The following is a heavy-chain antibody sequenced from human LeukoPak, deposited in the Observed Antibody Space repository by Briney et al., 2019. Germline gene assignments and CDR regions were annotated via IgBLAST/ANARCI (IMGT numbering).Heavy chain of an antibody. D-gene: IGHD3-22*01. V-gene: IGHV1-69*05. CDR1: GGTFSSYA. Sequence: ASVKVSCKASGGTFSSYAISWVRQAPGQGLEWMGRIIPIFGTANYAQKFQGRVTITTDESTSTAYMELSSLRSEDTAVYYCASLGYYDSSGYGYWGQGTLVTVSS. CDR3: ASLGYYDSSGYGY. CDR2: IIPIFGTA. J-gene: IGHJ4*02.